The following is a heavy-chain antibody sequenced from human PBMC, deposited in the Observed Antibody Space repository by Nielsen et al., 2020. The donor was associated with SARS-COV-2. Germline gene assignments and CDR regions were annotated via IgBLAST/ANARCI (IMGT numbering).Heavy chain of an antibody. D-gene: IGHD2-2*01. CDR3: AKDKSSDNWYFDL. V-gene: IGHV3-9*01. CDR2: ISWNSGSI. CDR1: GFTFDDYA. J-gene: IGHJ2*01. Sequence: GGSLRLSCAASGFTFDDYAMHWVRQAPGKGLEWVSGISWNSGSIGYADSVKGRFTISRDNAKNSLYLQMNSLRAEDTALYYCAKDKSSDNWYFDLWGRGTLVTVSS.